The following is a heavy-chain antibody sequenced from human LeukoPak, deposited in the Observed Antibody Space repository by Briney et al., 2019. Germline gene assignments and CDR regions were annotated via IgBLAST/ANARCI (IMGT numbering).Heavy chain of an antibody. D-gene: IGHD3-22*01. CDR3: ARVSPQSYYYDSSGYYRHYFDY. CDR1: GGFISGSRYH. CDR2: IYYSGST. V-gene: IGHV4-39*07. J-gene: IGHJ4*02. Sequence: SDTLSLPCSLSGGFISGSRYHWGWIRQPPGKGLEWIGSIYYSGSTYYNPSLKSRVTISLDTSKNQFSLKLSSVTAADTAVYYCARVSPQSYYYDSSGYYRHYFDYWGQGTLVTVSS.